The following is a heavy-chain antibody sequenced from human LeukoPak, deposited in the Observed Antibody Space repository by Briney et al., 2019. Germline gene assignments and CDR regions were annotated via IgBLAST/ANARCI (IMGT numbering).Heavy chain of an antibody. CDR3: ARVYYYDSSGYFDY. V-gene: IGHV4-59*01. D-gene: IGHD3-22*01. J-gene: IGHJ4*02. Sequence: SETLSLTCTVSGGSISSYYWSWIRQPPGKGLEWIGYIYYSGSTNYNPSLKSRVTISVDTSKNQFSLKLSSVTAADTAVYYCARVYYYDSSGYFDYWGQGTLVTLSS. CDR1: GGSISSYY. CDR2: IYYSGST.